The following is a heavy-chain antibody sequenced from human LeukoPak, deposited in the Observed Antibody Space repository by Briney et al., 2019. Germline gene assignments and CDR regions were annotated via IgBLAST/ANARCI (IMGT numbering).Heavy chain of an antibody. J-gene: IGHJ4*02. CDR3: VRENYSSGWYGIIDY. CDR1: GGSISSYY. Sequence: SETLSLTCTVSGGSISSYYWSWIRQPPGKGVEWIRYISHSGSTNYNPSLKSRVIISVDMSKNQFSLKLTSVTAADAAVYYCVRENYSSGWYGIIDYWGQGTLVTVSS. D-gene: IGHD6-19*01. CDR2: ISHSGST. V-gene: IGHV4-59*12.